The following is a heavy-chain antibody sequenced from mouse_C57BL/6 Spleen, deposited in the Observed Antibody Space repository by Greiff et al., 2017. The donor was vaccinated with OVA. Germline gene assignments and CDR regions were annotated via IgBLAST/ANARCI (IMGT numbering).Heavy chain of an antibody. CDR2: INPGSGGT. V-gene: IGHV1-54*01. J-gene: IGHJ2*01. CDR1: GYAFTNYL. CDR3: ARSPDY. Sequence: QVQLQQSGAELVRPGTSVKVSCKASGYAFTNYLIEWVKQRPGQGLEWIGVINPGSGGTNYNEKFKGKATLTADKSSSTAYMQLSSLTSEDSAVYFCARSPDYWGKGTTLTVSS.